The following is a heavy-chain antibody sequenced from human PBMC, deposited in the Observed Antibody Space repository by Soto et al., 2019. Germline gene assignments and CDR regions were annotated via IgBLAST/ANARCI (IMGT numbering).Heavy chain of an antibody. CDR3: AKGRGFLEDNWFDP. V-gene: IGHV3-9*01. CDR2: ISWNSGSI. CDR1: GFTFDDYA. J-gene: IGHJ5*02. Sequence: GGSLRLSCAASGFTFDDYAMHWVRQAPGKGLEWVSGISWNSGSIGYADSVKGRFTISRDNAKNSLYLQMNSLRAEDTALYYCAKGRGFLEDNWFDPWGQGTLVTVSS. D-gene: IGHD3-3*01.